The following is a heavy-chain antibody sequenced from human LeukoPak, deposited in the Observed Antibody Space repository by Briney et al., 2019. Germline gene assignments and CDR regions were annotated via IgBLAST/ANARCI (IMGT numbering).Heavy chain of an antibody. CDR1: GYTFTTYG. J-gene: IGHJ5*02. D-gene: IGHD6-13*01. CDR2: ISAYNGDT. Sequence: ASVKVSCKASGYTFTTYGITWARQAPGQGLEWMGWISAYNGDTSYAQNLQDRVTMATDTSTSTAYMELRSLISDDTAVYYCARALRIAADWFDPWGQGTLVTVSS. CDR3: ARALRIAADWFDP. V-gene: IGHV1-18*01.